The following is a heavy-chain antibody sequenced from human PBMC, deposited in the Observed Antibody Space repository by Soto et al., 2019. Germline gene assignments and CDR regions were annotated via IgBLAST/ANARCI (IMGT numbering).Heavy chain of an antibody. CDR2: IIPIFGTI. CDR3: ARGRTDSGYYTNWLDP. CDR1: GGTFGSDA. J-gene: IGHJ5*02. D-gene: IGHD3-22*01. Sequence: SVKVSCKASGGTFGSDAITWVRQAPGQGLEWVGRIIPIFGTINYAQDLQGRVTISADKSTLTSYMELHSLTSDDTALYYCARGRTDSGYYTNWLDPWGQGTQVTVSS. V-gene: IGHV1-69*06.